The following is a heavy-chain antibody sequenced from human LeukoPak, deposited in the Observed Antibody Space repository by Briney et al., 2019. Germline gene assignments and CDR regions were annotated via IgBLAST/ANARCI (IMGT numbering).Heavy chain of an antibody. Sequence: GGSLRLSCAASGFPFSNYWMTWVRQAPGKGLEWVANIIQDGTEKNYVGSVKGRFTIPRDNAKNSLSLQMNSLRAEDTAIYYCAREGASAISHAFDIWGQGTVVTVSS. CDR1: GFPFSNYW. CDR2: IIQDGTEK. V-gene: IGHV3-7*01. J-gene: IGHJ3*02. D-gene: IGHD3-16*01. CDR3: AREGASAISHAFDI.